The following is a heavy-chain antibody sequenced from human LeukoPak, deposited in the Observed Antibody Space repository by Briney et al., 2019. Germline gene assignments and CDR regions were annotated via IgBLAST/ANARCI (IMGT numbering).Heavy chain of an antibody. Sequence: ASVKVSCKASGYSFTGYYIHWVRLAPGQGLEWMGWINPDTGDTDFAQKFQGRVTMTRDTSISTAYMELSRLRSDDTAVYYCAREHSSSSGKVFDYWGQGTLVTVSS. CDR1: GYSFTGYY. J-gene: IGHJ4*02. D-gene: IGHD6-6*01. CDR2: INPDTGDT. V-gene: IGHV1-2*02. CDR3: AREHSSSSGKVFDY.